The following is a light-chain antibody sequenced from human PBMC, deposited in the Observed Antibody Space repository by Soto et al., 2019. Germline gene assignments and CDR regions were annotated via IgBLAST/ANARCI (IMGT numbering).Light chain of an antibody. J-gene: IGLJ1*01. CDR1: SSAVGGYNY. V-gene: IGLV2-14*01. CDR3: SSYTSSSTYV. Sequence: QSALTQPASVSGSPGQSITISCTGTSSAVGGYNYVSWYQQHPGKAPKLMIYDVSNRPSGVSNRFSGSKSGNTASLTISGLQAEDEADYYCSSYTSSSTYVFGTGTKSPS. CDR2: DVS.